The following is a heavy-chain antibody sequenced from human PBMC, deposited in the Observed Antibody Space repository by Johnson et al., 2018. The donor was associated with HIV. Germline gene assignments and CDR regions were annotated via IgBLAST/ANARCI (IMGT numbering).Heavy chain of an antibody. D-gene: IGHD3-10*01. J-gene: IGHJ3*02. CDR3: AKQGGSRLHLWVDAFDI. CDR2: INWSGGST. Sequence: MQLVESGGGVVRPGGSLRLSCAASGFTFDDYGMSWVRQAPGKGLEWVSGINWSGGSTGYADSMKGRFIISRDNAKDSLYLQMNSLRAEDTAVYYCAKQGGSRLHLWVDAFDIWGQGTMVTVSS. CDR1: GFTFDDYG. V-gene: IGHV3-20*04.